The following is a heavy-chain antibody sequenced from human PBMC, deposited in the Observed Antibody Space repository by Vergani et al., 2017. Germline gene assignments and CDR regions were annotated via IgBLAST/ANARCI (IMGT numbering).Heavy chain of an antibody. Sequence: QVQLQQWGGGLLKPSETLSLTCVVNGGSFTSYHWTWIRQSPGAGLEWVGDIDHTGRPDYNPSLKSRLTMSVDKSRNQFSLTLNSVTATDTAIYFCARVNTETNGHLYYYYYRDVWGQGTAVTVS. CDR1: GGSFTSYH. J-gene: IGHJ6*03. CDR2: IDHTGRP. D-gene: IGHD4-11*01. CDR3: ARVNTETNGHLYYYYYRDV. V-gene: IGHV4-34*01.